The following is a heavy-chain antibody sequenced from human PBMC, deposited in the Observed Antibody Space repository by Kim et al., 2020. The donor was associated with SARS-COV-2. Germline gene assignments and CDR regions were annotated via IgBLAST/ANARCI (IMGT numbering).Heavy chain of an antibody. D-gene: IGHD3-22*01. J-gene: IGHJ1*01. V-gene: IGHV1-69*13. CDR2: IIPIFGTA. CDR3: ARDPDPGYYYDSSGYYQYFQH. Sequence: SVKVSCKASGGTFSSYAISWVRQAPGQGLEWMGGIIPIFGTANYAQKFQGRVTITAYESTSTAYMELSSLRSEDTAVYYCARDPDPGYYYDSSGYYQYFQHWGQGTLVTVSS. CDR1: GGTFSSYA.